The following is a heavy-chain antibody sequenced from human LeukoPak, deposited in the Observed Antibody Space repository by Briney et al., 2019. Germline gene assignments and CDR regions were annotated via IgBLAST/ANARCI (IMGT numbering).Heavy chain of an antibody. CDR3: ARVRWDSSSSEDY. CDR2: IYYSGST. Sequence: SETLSLTCTVSGGSISSTNYYWGWIRQPPGKGLEWIASIYYSGSTYYNPSLKSRVTISVDRSKNQFSLRLTSVTAADTAVYYCARVRWDSSSSEDYWGQGTLVTVSS. J-gene: IGHJ4*02. V-gene: IGHV4-39*07. D-gene: IGHD6-6*01. CDR1: GGSISSTNYY.